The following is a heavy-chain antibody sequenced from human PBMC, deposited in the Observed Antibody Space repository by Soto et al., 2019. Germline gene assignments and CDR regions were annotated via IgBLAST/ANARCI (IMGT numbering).Heavy chain of an antibody. Sequence: DVRLVESGGGLVQPGGSLRLSCTASGFTVSSNSMNWVRQAPGKGLEWVSVLYSDDNTYCADSVKGRFTIFRDISKNTVYLHMNRLRVEDTAVYFCARDRGDRSGYLFDFWGQGNLVTVSS. J-gene: IGHJ4*02. D-gene: IGHD3-3*01. CDR1: GFTVSSNS. V-gene: IGHV3-66*01. CDR2: LYSDDNT. CDR3: ARDRGDRSGYLFDF.